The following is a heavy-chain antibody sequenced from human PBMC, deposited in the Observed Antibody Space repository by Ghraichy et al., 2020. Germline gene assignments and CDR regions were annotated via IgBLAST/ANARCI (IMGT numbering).Heavy chain of an antibody. CDR1: GFTFSSYS. V-gene: IGHV3-48*04. Sequence: LSLTCAASGFTFSSYSMNWVRQAPGKGLEWVSYISSSSSTIYYADSVKGRFTISRDNAKNSLYLQMNSLRAEDTAVYYCARDLGAYGMDVWGQGTTVTVSS. J-gene: IGHJ6*02. CDR3: ARDLGAYGMDV. CDR2: ISSSSSTI. D-gene: IGHD3-10*01.